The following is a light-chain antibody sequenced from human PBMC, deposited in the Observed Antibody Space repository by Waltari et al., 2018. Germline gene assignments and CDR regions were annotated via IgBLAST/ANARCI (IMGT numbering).Light chain of an antibody. CDR3: QSYDSNNHVV. CDR2: EDN. J-gene: IGLJ2*01. V-gene: IGLV6-57*02. CDR1: SGNIASNY. Sequence: NFMLSQPHSVSESPGKTVTIPCTGSSGNIASNYVQCHHHRPDSAPIIVIYEDNQRPSGVPDRFSGSIDSSTNSASLTVSGLRPEDEGDYYCQSYDSNNHVVFGGGTKLTVL.